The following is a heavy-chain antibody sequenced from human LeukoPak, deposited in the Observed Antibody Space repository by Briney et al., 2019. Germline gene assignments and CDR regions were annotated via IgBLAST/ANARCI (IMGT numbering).Heavy chain of an antibody. V-gene: IGHV4-39*07. Sequence: SETLSLTCTVSGGSISSSSYYWGWIRQPPGKGLEWIGSIYYSGSTYYNPSLKSRVTISVDTSKNQFSLKLSSVTAADTAVYYCARDYSNYFDYWGQGTLVTVSS. CDR3: ARDYSNYFDY. CDR2: IYYSGST. J-gene: IGHJ4*02. D-gene: IGHD4-11*01. CDR1: GGSISSSSYY.